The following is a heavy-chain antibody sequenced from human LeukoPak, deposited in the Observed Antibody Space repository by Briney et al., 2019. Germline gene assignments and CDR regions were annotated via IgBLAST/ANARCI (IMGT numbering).Heavy chain of an antibody. Sequence: PSETLSLTCTVSGGLISISTYYWGWIRQPPGKGLEWIGSIYYSGTTHYNPSLKSRVTIAVDTSKNQFSLQLNSVTPEDTAVYYCAREVNYYYGSGSSYYYYYMDVWGKGTTVTISS. V-gene: IGHV4-39*07. CDR2: IYYSGTT. D-gene: IGHD3-10*01. CDR3: AREVNYYYGSGSSYYYYYMDV. J-gene: IGHJ6*03. CDR1: GGLISISTYY.